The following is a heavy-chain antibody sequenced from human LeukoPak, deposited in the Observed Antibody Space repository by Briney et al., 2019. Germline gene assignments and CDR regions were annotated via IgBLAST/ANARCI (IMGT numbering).Heavy chain of an antibody. CDR2: MNPNSGNT. Sequence: ASVKVSCKASGYTFTSYDINWVRQATGQGLEWMGWMNPNSGNTGYAQKFQGRVTMTRNTSISAAYMELSSLRSEDTAVYYCARGLTNSGYDWYFDYWGQGTLVTVSS. CDR3: ARGLTNSGYDWYFDY. D-gene: IGHD5-12*01. CDR1: GYTFTSYD. J-gene: IGHJ4*02. V-gene: IGHV1-8*01.